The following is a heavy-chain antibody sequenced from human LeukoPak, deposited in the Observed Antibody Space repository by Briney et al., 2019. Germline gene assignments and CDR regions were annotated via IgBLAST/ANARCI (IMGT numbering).Heavy chain of an antibody. V-gene: IGHV4-4*07. CDR2: IYTSGSP. CDR1: GGSISSYY. CDR3: ARGRPIGRSLDYYYGMDV. J-gene: IGHJ6*02. Sequence: TSETLSLTCTVSGGSISSYYWSWIRQPAGKGLEWIGRIYTSGSPNYNPSLKSRVTMSVDTSKNQFSLKLSSVTAADTAVYYCARGRPIGRSLDYYYGMDVWGQGTTVTVSS.